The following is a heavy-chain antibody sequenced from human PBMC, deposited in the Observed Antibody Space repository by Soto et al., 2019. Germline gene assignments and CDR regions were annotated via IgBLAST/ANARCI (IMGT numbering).Heavy chain of an antibody. CDR2: ISWNSGSI. CDR3: AKDHYYGSGSYKADYYYYGMDV. Sequence: GGSLRLSCAASGFTFDDYAMHWVRQAPGKGLEWVSGISWNSGSIGYADSVKGRFTISRDNAKNSLYLQMNSLRAEDTALYYCAKDHYYGSGSYKADYYYYGMDVWGQGTTVTVSS. J-gene: IGHJ6*02. CDR1: GFTFDDYA. D-gene: IGHD3-10*01. V-gene: IGHV3-9*01.